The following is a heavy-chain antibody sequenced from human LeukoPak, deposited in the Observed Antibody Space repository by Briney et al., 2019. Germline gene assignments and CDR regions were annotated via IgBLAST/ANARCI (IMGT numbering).Heavy chain of an antibody. CDR3: AKTLHRITNMDV. D-gene: IGHD3-3*01. J-gene: IGHJ6*03. CDR2: ISYDGSNK. V-gene: IGHV3-30*04. CDR1: GFTFSSYA. Sequence: QPGRSMRLSCAASGFTFSSYAMHWVRQAPGKGLEWVAVISYDGSNKYYADSVKGRFTISRDNSKNTLYLQMNSLRVEDTAIYYCAKTLHRITNMDVWGKGTTVTVSS.